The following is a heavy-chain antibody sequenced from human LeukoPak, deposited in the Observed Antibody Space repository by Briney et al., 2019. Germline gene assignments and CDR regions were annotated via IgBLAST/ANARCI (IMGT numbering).Heavy chain of an antibody. V-gene: IGHV3-48*04. CDR1: GFTFSSYS. J-gene: IGHJ4*02. CDR2: ISSSGDTI. D-gene: IGHD6-19*01. Sequence: GGSLRLSCAASGFTFSSYSMNWVRQAPGKGLEWVSYISSSGDTIYYADSVKGRFTISRDNAKNSLYLQMNSLRAEDTAVYYCASSSGWYVGVDYWGQGTLVTVSS. CDR3: ASSSGWYVGVDY.